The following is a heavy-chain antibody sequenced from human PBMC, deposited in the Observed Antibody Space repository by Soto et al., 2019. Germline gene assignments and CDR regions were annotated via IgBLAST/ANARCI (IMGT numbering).Heavy chain of an antibody. Sequence: QVQLQQWGAGLLKSSETLSLTCAVYGGSFSGYYWSWIRQPPGKGLEWIGEIDHGGSPYFSPSLKSRVTISIDTSTTQFSLHLRSVTAADTAVYYCARRRSDSSGWGVRYYYAMDVWGQGTTVTVSS. CDR3: ARRRSDSSGWGVRYYYAMDV. CDR1: GGSFSGYY. V-gene: IGHV4-34*02. D-gene: IGHD6-19*01. J-gene: IGHJ6*02. CDR2: IDHGGSP.